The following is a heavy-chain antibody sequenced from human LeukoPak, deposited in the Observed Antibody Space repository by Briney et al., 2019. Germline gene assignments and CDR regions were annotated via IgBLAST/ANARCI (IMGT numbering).Heavy chain of an antibody. Sequence: GGSLRLSCAASGFTFSSYWMSWVRQAPGKGLEWVANIKQDGSEKYYVDSVKGRFTISRDNAKNSLYLQMNSLRAEDTAVYYCARDLLWPGYRLPYFDYWGQGTLVTVSS. CDR3: ARDLLWPGYRLPYFDY. CDR1: GFTFSSYW. CDR2: IKQDGSEK. V-gene: IGHV3-7*01. D-gene: IGHD2-2*01. J-gene: IGHJ4*02.